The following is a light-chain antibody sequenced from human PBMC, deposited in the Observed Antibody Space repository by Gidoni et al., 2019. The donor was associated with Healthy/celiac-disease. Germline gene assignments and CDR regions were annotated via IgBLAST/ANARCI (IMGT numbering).Light chain of an antibody. CDR3: QAWDSSTGV. CDR2: QDS. CDR1: QLGDKY. Sequence: SYPLTHPPSESVSPGQTASITCSGDQLGDKYSCWYQHKPGQYPVLVIYQDSKRPSGIPERVSGSNSGNTATLTISGTQAMDEADYDCQAWDSSTGVFGGGTKLTVL. V-gene: IGLV3-1*01. J-gene: IGLJ2*01.